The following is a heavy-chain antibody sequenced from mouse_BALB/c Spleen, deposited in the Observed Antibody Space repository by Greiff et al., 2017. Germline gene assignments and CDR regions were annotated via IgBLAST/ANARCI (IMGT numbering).Heavy chain of an antibody. Sequence: VQLQQSGAELVRPGTSVKISCKASGYTFTNYWLGWVKQRPGHGLEWIGDIYPGGGYTNYNEKFKGKATLTADTSSSTAYMQLSSLTSEDSAVYFCARRGDYDGFDYWGQGTTLTVSS. CDR2: IYPGGGYT. J-gene: IGHJ2*01. CDR1: GYTFTNYW. CDR3: ARRGDYDGFDY. V-gene: IGHV1-63*02. D-gene: IGHD2-4*01.